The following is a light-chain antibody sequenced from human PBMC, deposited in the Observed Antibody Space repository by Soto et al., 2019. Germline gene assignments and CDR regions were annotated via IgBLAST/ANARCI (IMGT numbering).Light chain of an antibody. Sequence: QSVLTQPLSVSGAPWQRVTISCTGSRSNIGAGYAVHWYQQLPGTAPKLLIYDNTNRPSGVPDRFSASESGTSASLAITGLQSEDEADYYCQSYDTSLSASVFGGGTQLTVL. CDR3: QSYDTSLSASV. CDR1: RSNIGAGYA. CDR2: DNT. J-gene: IGLJ2*01. V-gene: IGLV1-40*01.